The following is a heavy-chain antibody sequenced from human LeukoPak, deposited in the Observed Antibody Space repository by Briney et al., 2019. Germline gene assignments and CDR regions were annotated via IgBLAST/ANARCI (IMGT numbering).Heavy chain of an antibody. CDR1: SYTLTNSY. D-gene: IGHD3-22*01. CDR3: ATTYQDNSGFYYVSAFHS. CDR2: IDPGGEIT. J-gene: IGHJ3*02. Sequence: ASIKVSCKASSYTLTNSYLHWVRQAPGQGLEWMGVIDPGGEITAYAQKFQGRVSMTRDTSTNTVHMELNSLSSEDTAVYYCATTYQDNSGFYYVSAFHSWGQGTMVTVSS. V-gene: IGHV1-46*01.